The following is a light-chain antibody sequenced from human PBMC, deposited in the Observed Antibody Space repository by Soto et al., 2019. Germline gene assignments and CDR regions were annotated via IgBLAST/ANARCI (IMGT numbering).Light chain of an antibody. CDR2: DAS. CDR1: QNISNS. CDR3: QQRSEWPRT. Sequence: EIVLTQSPATLSLSPGERATLSCRASQNISNSLAWYQQKPGQAPRLLIYDASSRATGFPARFSGSGSGTDFTLTIGSLEPEDFAVYYCQQRSEWPRTFGQGTKVEMK. J-gene: IGKJ1*01. V-gene: IGKV3-11*01.